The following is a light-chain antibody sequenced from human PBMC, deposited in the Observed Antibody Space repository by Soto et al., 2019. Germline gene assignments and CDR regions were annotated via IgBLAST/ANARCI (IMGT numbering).Light chain of an antibody. CDR3: SSYAGSTVV. CDR2: EVS. V-gene: IGLV2-8*01. CDR1: SSDVGGYNY. J-gene: IGLJ2*01. Sequence: QSALTQPPSASGSPGQSVTISCTGTSSDVGGYNYVSWYQQHPGKAPKLMIYEVSKRPSGVPDRFSGSKSGNTASLTVSGPQAGEDGVFYSSSYAGSTVVFGGGTKLTVL.